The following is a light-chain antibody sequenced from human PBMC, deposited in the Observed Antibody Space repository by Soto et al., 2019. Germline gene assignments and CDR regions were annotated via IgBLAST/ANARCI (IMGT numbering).Light chain of an antibody. J-gene: IGLJ1*01. Sequence: ALTQPASVSGSPGQSIAISCTGSSSDIGIYKYVSWYQQHPGKVPKLIIYEVTNRPSGVSNRFSGSKSGNTASLTISGLQAEDEADYYCSSYTTSSTRVFGPGTKVTVL. V-gene: IGLV2-14*01. CDR2: EVT. CDR3: SSYTTSSTRV. CDR1: SSDIGIYKY.